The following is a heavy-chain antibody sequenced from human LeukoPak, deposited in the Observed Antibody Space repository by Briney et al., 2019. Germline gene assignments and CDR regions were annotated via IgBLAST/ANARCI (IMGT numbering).Heavy chain of an antibody. CDR3: ARQFRSRTNWFDP. J-gene: IGHJ5*02. Sequence: PSETLSLTCAVYGGSFSGYYWSWIRQPPGKGLEWIGEINHSGSTNYNPSLKSRVTISVDTSKNQFSLKLSSVTAADTAVYYCARQFRSRTNWFDPWGQGTLVTVSS. V-gene: IGHV4-34*01. CDR1: GGSFSGYY. CDR2: INHSGST. D-gene: IGHD1-14*01.